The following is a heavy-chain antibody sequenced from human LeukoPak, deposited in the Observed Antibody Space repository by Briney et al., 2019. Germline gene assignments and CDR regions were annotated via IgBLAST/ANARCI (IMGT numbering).Heavy chain of an antibody. CDR3: ARGSSRVVRGAPGY. CDR1: GYTFTSYG. Sequence: GASVKVSCKASGYTFTSYGISWVRQAPGQGLEWMGWMNPNSGNTGYAQKFQGRVTMTRNTSISTAYMELSSLRSEDTAVYYCARGSSRVVRGAPGYWGQGTLVTVSS. V-gene: IGHV1-8*02. D-gene: IGHD3-10*01. CDR2: MNPNSGNT. J-gene: IGHJ4*02.